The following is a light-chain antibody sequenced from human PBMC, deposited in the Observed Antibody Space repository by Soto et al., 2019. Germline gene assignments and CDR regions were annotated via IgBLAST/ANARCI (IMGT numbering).Light chain of an antibody. Sequence: EIVLTQSPATLSLSPGERATLSCRASQSVSSYLAWYQQKPGQAPRLLIYGASTRATGIPDRFSGGGSGTDFNLTISRLEPEDFAVYYCQQCGSSPWTLGQGTKVDIK. V-gene: IGKV3-20*01. CDR3: QQCGSSPWT. CDR1: QSVSSY. CDR2: GAS. J-gene: IGKJ1*01.